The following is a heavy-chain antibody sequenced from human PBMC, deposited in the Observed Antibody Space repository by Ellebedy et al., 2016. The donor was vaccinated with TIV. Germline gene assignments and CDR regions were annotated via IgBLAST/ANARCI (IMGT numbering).Heavy chain of an antibody. CDR3: ARDDGRSGSFLFDF. D-gene: IGHD3-10*01. CDR1: GFTVSNNY. J-gene: IGHJ4*02. CDR2: IKQDGSEK. V-gene: IGHV3-7*03. Sequence: PGGSLRLSCAASGFTVSNNYISWVRQAPGKGLEWVANIKQDGSEKLYVDSVKGRFTISRDNAKNSLYLQMNSLRAEDTAVYYCARDDGRSGSFLFDFWGQGTLVTVSS.